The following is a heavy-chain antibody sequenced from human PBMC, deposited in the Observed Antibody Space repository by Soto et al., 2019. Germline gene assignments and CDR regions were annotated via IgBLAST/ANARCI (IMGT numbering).Heavy chain of an antibody. CDR2: LGGGDDI. D-gene: IGHD3-10*01. V-gene: IGHV3-23*01. J-gene: IGHJ3*01. Sequence: VQLLESGGGLVQPGGSLRLSCEASGFTFSNYAMAWVRQAPGEGPEWVSTLGGGDDIFYADSVKGRFTISRDDSRNTLYLQMDNLRVENTVIYFCAKDSVSYNGIYDVFDVWGQGTVVTVSS. CDR3: AKDSVSYNGIYDVFDV. CDR1: GFTFSNYA.